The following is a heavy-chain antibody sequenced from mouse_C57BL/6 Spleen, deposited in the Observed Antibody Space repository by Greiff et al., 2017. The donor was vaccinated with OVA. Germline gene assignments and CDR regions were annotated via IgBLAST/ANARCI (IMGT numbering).Heavy chain of an antibody. CDR1: GYTFTDYY. Sequence: VQLQQSGPELVKPGASVKISCKASGYTFTDYYMNWVKQSHGKSLEWIGDINPNNGGTSYNQKFKGKATLTVDKSSSTAYMELRSLTSEDSAVYYCARPSTEGFAYWGQGTLVTVSA. V-gene: IGHV1-26*01. CDR3: ARPSTEGFAY. J-gene: IGHJ3*01. CDR2: INPNNGGT. D-gene: IGHD1-1*01.